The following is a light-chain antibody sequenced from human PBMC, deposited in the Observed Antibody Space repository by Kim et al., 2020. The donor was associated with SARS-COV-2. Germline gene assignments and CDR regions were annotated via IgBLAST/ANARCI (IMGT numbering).Light chain of an antibody. CDR3: QVWNTGSDHWV. V-gene: IGLV3-21*04. J-gene: IGLJ3*02. Sequence: APVKTATITCGGNNIGSEHVHWYQQKPGQAPVLVIHYDSDRPSGIPERFYGSSSGTTATLTISRVAAGDEADYYCQVWNTGSDHWVFGGGTQLTVL. CDR1: NIGSEH. CDR2: YDS.